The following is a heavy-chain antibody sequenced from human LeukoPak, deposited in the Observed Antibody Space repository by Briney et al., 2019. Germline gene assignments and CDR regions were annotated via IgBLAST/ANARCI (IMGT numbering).Heavy chain of an antibody. CDR2: IYYSGST. CDR1: GGSISSYY. CDR3: ARGGYYGSGTGGFDY. V-gene: IGHV4-59*01. J-gene: IGHJ4*02. Sequence: SETLSLTCTVSGGSISSYYWSWIRQPPGKGLEWIGYIYYSGSTNYNPSLKSRVTISVDTSKNQFSLKLSSVTAADTAVYYCARGGYYGSGTGGFDYWGQGTLVTVSS. D-gene: IGHD3-10*01.